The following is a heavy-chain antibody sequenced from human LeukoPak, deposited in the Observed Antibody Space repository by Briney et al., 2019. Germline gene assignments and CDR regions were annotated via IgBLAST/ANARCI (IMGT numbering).Heavy chain of an antibody. J-gene: IGHJ3*02. Sequence: GGSLRLSYAASGFTFSSYGMHWVRQAPGKGLEWVAVISYDGSNKYYADSVKGRFTISRGNSKNTLYLQMNSLRAEDTAVYYCARGTAVAAFGAFDIWGQGTMVTVSS. D-gene: IGHD6-19*01. V-gene: IGHV3-30*03. CDR1: GFTFSSYG. CDR2: ISYDGSNK. CDR3: ARGTAVAAFGAFDI.